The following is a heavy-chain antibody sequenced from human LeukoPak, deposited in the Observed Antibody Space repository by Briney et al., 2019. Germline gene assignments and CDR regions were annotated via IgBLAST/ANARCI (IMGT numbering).Heavy chain of an antibody. Sequence: GASVKVSCKVSGYTLTELSMHWVRQALGKGLEWMGGFDPEDGETIYAQKFQGRVTMTEDTSTDTAYMELSSLRSEDTAVYYCATYYSSSWYYFDYWGQGILVTVSS. J-gene: IGHJ4*02. CDR2: FDPEDGET. CDR3: ATYYSSSWYYFDY. D-gene: IGHD6-13*01. V-gene: IGHV1-24*01. CDR1: GYTLTELS.